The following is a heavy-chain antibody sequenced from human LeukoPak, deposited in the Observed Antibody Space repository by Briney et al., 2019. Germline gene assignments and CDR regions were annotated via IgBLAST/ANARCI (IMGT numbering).Heavy chain of an antibody. CDR3: ARGKISSSWSQGNFQH. V-gene: IGHV1-69*04. CDR2: IIPILGIA. CDR1: GGTFSSYA. D-gene: IGHD6-13*01. Sequence: SVKVSCKASGGTFSSYAISWVRQAPGQGLEWMGRIIPILGIANYAQKFQGRVTITADKSTSTAYMELSSLRSEDTAVYYCARGKISSSWSQGNFQHWGQGTLVTVSS. J-gene: IGHJ1*01.